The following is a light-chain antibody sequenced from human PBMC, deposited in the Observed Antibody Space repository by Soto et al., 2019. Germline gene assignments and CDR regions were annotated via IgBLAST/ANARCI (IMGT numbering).Light chain of an antibody. CDR3: QQRSNWPT. V-gene: IGKV3-11*01. CDR1: QSVSSY. Sequence: EIVMTQSPATLSVSPGERATLSCRASQSVSSYLAWYRQKPGQAPRLLIYDASNRATGIPARFSGSGSGTDFTLTISSLEPEDFAVYYCQQRSNWPTFGQGTRLENK. J-gene: IGKJ5*01. CDR2: DAS.